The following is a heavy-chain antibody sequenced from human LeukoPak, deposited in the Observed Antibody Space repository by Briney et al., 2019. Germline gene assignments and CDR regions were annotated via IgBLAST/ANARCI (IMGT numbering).Heavy chain of an antibody. CDR2: ISGSGGST. Sequence: GGSLRLSCAASGFTFSSYSMNWVRQAPGKGLEWVSAISGSGGSTYYADSVKGRFTISRDNSKNTLYLQMNSLRAEDTAVYYCAKNPYSSSWYSWFDPWGQGTLVTVSS. J-gene: IGHJ5*02. CDR1: GFTFSSYS. CDR3: AKNPYSSSWYSWFDP. D-gene: IGHD6-13*01. V-gene: IGHV3-23*01.